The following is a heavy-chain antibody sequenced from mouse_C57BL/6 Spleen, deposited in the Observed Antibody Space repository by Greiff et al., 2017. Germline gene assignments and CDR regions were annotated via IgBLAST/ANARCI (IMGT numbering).Heavy chain of an antibody. CDR2: IYPGDGDT. Sequence: QVHVKQSGAELVKPGASVKISCKASGYAFSSYWMNWVKQRPGKGLEWIGQIYPGDGDTNYNGKFKGKATLTADKSSSTAYMQLSSLTSEDSAVYFCARSGRDGGDFGYWGQGTTLTVSS. J-gene: IGHJ2*01. D-gene: IGHD3-2*02. CDR3: ARSGRDGGDFGY. CDR1: GYAFSSYW. V-gene: IGHV1-80*01.